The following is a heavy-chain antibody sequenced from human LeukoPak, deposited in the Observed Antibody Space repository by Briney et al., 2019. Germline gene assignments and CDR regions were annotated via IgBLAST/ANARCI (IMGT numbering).Heavy chain of an antibody. CDR1: GFTFSNYV. CDR3: AQDNEYYFEY. J-gene: IGHJ4*02. Sequence: PGGSLRLSCAASGFTFSNYVMHWVRQAPGKGLEWVAVIWYDGSNKYYADSVKDRFTISRDNSKNTLYLQMNSLRAEDTAVYYCAQDNEYYFEYWGQGTLVTVSS. CDR2: IWYDGSNK. V-gene: IGHV3-33*06.